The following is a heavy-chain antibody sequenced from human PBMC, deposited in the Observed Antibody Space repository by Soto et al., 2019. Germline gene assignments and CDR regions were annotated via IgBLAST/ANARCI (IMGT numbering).Heavy chain of an antibody. V-gene: IGHV4-31*03. Sequence: SETLSLTCTVSGGSISSGGYYWSWVRQNPRRGLEWIGHIYYSGNTYYNPSLKSRLTISVDTSKNQFSLNLSSVTAADTAVYYCARDRLMATAGTARHYFGLDVWGQGTTVTVSS. J-gene: IGHJ6*02. CDR1: GGSISSGGYY. CDR3: ARDRLMATAGTARHYFGLDV. CDR2: IYYSGNT. D-gene: IGHD5-18*01.